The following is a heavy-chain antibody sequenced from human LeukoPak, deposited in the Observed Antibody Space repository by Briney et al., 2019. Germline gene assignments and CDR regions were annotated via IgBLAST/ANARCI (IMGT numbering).Heavy chain of an antibody. CDR1: GYTFTSYG. CDR3: ARDGGSYGYWYFDL. J-gene: IGHJ2*01. Sequence: ASVKVSCKASGYTFTSYGISWVRQALGQGLEWMGWISAYNGNTNYAQKLQGRVTMTTDTSTSTAYMELRSLRSDDTAVYYCARDGGSYGYWYFDLWGRGTLVTVSS. CDR2: ISAYNGNT. V-gene: IGHV1-18*01. D-gene: IGHD1-26*01.